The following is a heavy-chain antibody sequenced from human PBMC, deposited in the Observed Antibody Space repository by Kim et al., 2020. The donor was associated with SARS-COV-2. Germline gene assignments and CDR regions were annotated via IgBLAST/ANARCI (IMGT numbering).Heavy chain of an antibody. J-gene: IGHJ6*02. D-gene: IGHD3-22*01. CDR3: ASHSPAYYYASSGYYYDLESEDGRDV. CDR1: GYTFTSYY. CDR2: INPSCGST. Sequence: ASVKVSCKASGYTFTSYYMHWVRQAPGQGLEWMGIINPSCGSTSYAQKFQGRVTMTRHTSTRTVYMELSSLRSEDTAVYYCASHSPAYYYASSGYYYDLESEDGRDVWGQGTTVTVS. V-gene: IGHV1-46*01.